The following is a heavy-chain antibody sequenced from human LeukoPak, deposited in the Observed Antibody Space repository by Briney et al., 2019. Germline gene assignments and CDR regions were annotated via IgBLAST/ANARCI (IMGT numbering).Heavy chain of an antibody. CDR2: ISETI. CDR1: GFVFSRDN. CDR3: VREVGRAKTFYFDS. J-gene: IGHJ4*02. V-gene: IGHV3-48*04. Sequence: PGGSLRLSCIASGFVFSRDNMNWVRQAPGKGLEWVAHISETIYYADSVQGRFIISSDNAKNSLYLQMSNLRVDDTAMYYCVREVGRAKTFYFDSWGRGTPVTVSS. D-gene: IGHD3-16*01.